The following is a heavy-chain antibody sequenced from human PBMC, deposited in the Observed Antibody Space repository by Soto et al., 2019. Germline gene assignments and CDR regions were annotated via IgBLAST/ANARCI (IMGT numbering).Heavy chain of an antibody. CDR3: ARESGVIAAAGGY. V-gene: IGHV1-18*01. D-gene: IGHD6-13*01. Sequence: AASVKVSCKASGYTFTTYAIQWVRQAPGQSLEWMGWISAYNGNTNYAQKLQGRVTMTTDTSTSTAYMELRSLRSDDTAVYYCARESGVIAAAGGYWGQGTLVTVSS. CDR2: ISAYNGNT. CDR1: GYTFTTYA. J-gene: IGHJ4*02.